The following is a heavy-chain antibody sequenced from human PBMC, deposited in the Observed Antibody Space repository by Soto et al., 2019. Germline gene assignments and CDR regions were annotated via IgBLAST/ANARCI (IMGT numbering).Heavy chain of an antibody. J-gene: IGHJ5*02. D-gene: IGHD6-6*01. CDR1: CGSISSYY. Sequence: SETLSLTCTFSCGSISSYYWSWIRQPPGKGLEWIGYIYYSGSTNYNPSLKSRVTISVDTSKNQFSLKLSSVTAADTAVYYCARERSSIAARGGNWFDPWGQGTLVTVSS. CDR2: IYYSGST. V-gene: IGHV4-59*01. CDR3: ARERSSIAARGGNWFDP.